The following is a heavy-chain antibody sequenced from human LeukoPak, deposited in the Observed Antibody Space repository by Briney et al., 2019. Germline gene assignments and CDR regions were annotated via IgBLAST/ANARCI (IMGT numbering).Heavy chain of an antibody. J-gene: IGHJ4*02. CDR3: AKGGHYNFDY. CDR2: IKEDGSDK. Sequence: GGSLRLSCAASGFTFSTYWMKWVRQAPGKGLEWVASIKEDGSDKYYVDSVKGRFSISRDNAKNSLYIQMNSLRTEDTAVYYCAKGGHYNFDYWGQGTLVTVSS. CDR1: GFTFSTYW. D-gene: IGHD4-11*01. V-gene: IGHV3-7*01.